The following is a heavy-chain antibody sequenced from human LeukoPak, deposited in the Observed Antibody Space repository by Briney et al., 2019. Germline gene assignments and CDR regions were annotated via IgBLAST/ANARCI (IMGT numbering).Heavy chain of an antibody. CDR2: IRYDGGNK. D-gene: IGHD6-19*01. J-gene: IGHJ5*02. CDR3: AKDTEAVVATGNWFDP. Sequence: GGSLRLSCAASGFTFSSYGMHWVRQAPGKGLEWVAFIRYDGGNKYYADSVKGRFTISRDNSKNTLYLQMNSLRAEDTAVYYCAKDTEAVVATGNWFDPWGQGTLVTVSS. V-gene: IGHV3-30*02. CDR1: GFTFSSYG.